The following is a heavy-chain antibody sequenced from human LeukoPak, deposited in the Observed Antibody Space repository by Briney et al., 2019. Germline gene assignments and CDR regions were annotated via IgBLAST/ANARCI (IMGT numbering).Heavy chain of an antibody. Sequence: RSLRLSCAASGFTFNNYGMHGVRQAPGKGREWGSIMSFDGSNKYYIDSVKGRFTISRDNSKNTLYLQMNSLRAEDTAMYYCAKSRYSSSWYIDYWGQGTLVTVSS. D-gene: IGHD6-13*01. J-gene: IGHJ4*02. CDR2: MSFDGSNK. CDR1: GFTFNNYG. V-gene: IGHV3-30*18. CDR3: AKSRYSSSWYIDY.